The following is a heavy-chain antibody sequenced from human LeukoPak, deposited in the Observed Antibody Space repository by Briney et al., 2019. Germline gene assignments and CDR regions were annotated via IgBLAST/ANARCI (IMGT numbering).Heavy chain of an antibody. D-gene: IGHD6-19*01. Sequence: TSETLSLICTVSGGSISSYYWSWIRQPPGKGLEWIGYIYYSGSTNYNPSLKSRVTISVDTSKNQFSLKLSSVTAADTAVYYCARLWAVAGHFDYWGQGTLVTVSS. V-gene: IGHV4-59*08. CDR3: ARLWAVAGHFDY. CDR1: GGSISSYY. CDR2: IYYSGST. J-gene: IGHJ4*02.